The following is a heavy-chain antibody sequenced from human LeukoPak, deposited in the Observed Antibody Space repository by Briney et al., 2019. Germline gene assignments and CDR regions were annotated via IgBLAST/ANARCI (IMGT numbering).Heavy chain of an antibody. CDR2: INHSGST. D-gene: IGHD3-10*01. J-gene: IGHJ5*02. CDR3: ARSGPYVLLWPENWFDP. CDR1: GGSFSGYY. Sequence: IPSETLSLTCAVYGGSFSGYYWSWIRQPPGKGLEWIGEINHSGSTNYNPSLKSRVTISVDTSKNQFSLKLNSVTPEDTAVYYCARSGPYVLLWPENWFDPWGQGTLVTVSS. V-gene: IGHV4-34*01.